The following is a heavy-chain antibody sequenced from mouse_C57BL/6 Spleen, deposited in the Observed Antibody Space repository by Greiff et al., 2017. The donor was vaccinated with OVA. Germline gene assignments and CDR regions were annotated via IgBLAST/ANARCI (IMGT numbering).Heavy chain of an antibody. CDR2: INPSTGGT. CDR1: GYSFTGYY. CDR3: ARKGPTRGYYAMDY. J-gene: IGHJ4*01. Sequence: EVQLQESGPELVKPGASVKISCKASGYSFTGYYMNWVKQSPEKSLEWIGEINPSTGGTTYNQKFKAKATLTVDKSSSTAYMQLKSLTSEDSAVYYCARKGPTRGYYAMDYWGQGTSVTVSS. V-gene: IGHV1-42*01. D-gene: IGHD2-14*01.